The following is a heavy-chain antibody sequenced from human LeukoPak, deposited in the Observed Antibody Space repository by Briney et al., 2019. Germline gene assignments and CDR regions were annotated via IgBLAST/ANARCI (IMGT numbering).Heavy chain of an antibody. CDR2: IYYSGST. D-gene: IGHD2-2*01. Sequence: SETLSLTCTVSGGSISSSSYYWGWIRRPPGKGLEWIGSIYYSGSTYYNPSLKSRVTISVDTSKNQFSLKLSSVTAADTAVYYCARESGDLGGGYCSSTSCYTGNNWFDPWGQGTLVTVSS. CDR3: ARESGDLGGGYCSSTSCYTGNNWFDP. CDR1: GGSISSSSYY. V-gene: IGHV4-39*02. J-gene: IGHJ5*02.